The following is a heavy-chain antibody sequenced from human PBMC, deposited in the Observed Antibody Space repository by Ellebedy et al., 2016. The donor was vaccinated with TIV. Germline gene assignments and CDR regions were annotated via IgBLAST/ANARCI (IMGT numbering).Heavy chain of an antibody. CDR2: ISASGGST. CDR3: AREFQDFWSGYFDY. V-gene: IGHV3-23*01. Sequence: GESLKISCAASGFTFSSYAMSWVRQAPGKGLEWVSGISASGGSTYYGDSVKGRFSISRDSSKNTLYLQMNSLRAEDTAVYYCAREFQDFWSGYFDYWGQGTLVTVSS. J-gene: IGHJ4*02. CDR1: GFTFSSYA. D-gene: IGHD3-3*01.